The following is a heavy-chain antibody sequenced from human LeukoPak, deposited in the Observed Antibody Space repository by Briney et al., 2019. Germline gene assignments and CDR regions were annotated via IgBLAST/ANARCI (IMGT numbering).Heavy chain of an antibody. CDR2: IYWDDDK. CDR1: GFSLSTSGVG. Sequence: SGPTLVKPTQALTLTCTFSGFSLSTSGVGVGWIRQPPGKALEWLALIYWDDDKRYSPSLKSRLTITKDTSKNQVVLTMTNMDPVDTATYYCAHENYGGWYFDLWGRGTLVTVSS. D-gene: IGHD4-23*01. J-gene: IGHJ2*01. CDR3: AHENYGGWYFDL. V-gene: IGHV2-5*02.